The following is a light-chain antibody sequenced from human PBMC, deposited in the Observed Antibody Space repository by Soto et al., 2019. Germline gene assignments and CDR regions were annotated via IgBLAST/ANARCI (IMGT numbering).Light chain of an antibody. CDR3: QQYSSSPS. CDR2: KTS. J-gene: IGKJ5*01. CDR1: QNINYW. V-gene: IGKV1-5*03. Sequence: DIQMTQSPSTLSASVGDRVTITCRASQNINYWLAWYQQKPGKAPKLLISKTSNLESGVPSRFSGSGSGTEFTLTIGSLQSEDFAVYYCQQYSSSPSFGQGTRLEIK.